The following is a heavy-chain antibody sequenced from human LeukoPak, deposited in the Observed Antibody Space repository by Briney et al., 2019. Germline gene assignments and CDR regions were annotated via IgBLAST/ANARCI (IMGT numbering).Heavy chain of an antibody. CDR3: ASGSLGDGYGVGDYYQYMDV. D-gene: IGHD5-24*01. CDR2: IMPLFGTA. J-gene: IGHJ6*03. Sequence: SVKVSCKASGGTFNSYAISWVRQAPGQGLEGMGGIMPLFGTANYAQEFQGRVTFTTDESASTAYMEVSSLRSEDTAVYYCASGSLGDGYGVGDYYQYMDVWGKGTTVTVSS. V-gene: IGHV1-69*05. CDR1: GGTFNSYA.